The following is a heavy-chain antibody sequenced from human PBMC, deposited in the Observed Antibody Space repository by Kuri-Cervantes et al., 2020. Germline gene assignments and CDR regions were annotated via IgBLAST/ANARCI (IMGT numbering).Heavy chain of an antibody. Sequence: GESLKISCAASGFTFSSYAMHWVRQAPGKGLEWVSAISGSGGSTYYADSVKGRFTISRDNSKNTLYLQMNSLRAEDTAVYYCRYGSGSYTPYYYYYYGMDVWGQGTTVTVSS. CDR3: RYGSGSYTPYYYYYYGMDV. D-gene: IGHD3-10*01. CDR1: GFTFSSYA. J-gene: IGHJ6*02. V-gene: IGHV3-23*01. CDR2: ISGSGGST.